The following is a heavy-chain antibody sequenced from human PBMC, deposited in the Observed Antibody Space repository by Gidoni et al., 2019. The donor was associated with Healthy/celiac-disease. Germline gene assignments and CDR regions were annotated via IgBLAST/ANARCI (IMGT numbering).Heavy chain of an antibody. Sequence: QVQLVESGGGVVQPGRSLRLSCPASGFPFSRYGMPWVRQAPGKGLEWVAVISYDGSNKYYADSVKGRFTISRDNSKNTLYLQMNSLRAEDTAVYYCAKDLITIFGVAPPVSWYFQHWGQGTLVTVSS. CDR1: GFPFSRYG. V-gene: IGHV3-30*18. CDR2: ISYDGSNK. D-gene: IGHD3-3*01. J-gene: IGHJ1*01. CDR3: AKDLITIFGVAPPVSWYFQH.